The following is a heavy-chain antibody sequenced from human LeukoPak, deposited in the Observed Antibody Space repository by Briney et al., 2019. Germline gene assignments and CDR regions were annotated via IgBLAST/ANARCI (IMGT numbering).Heavy chain of an antibody. D-gene: IGHD5-24*01. Sequence: SVKVSCKASGGTFSSYAISWVRQAPGQGLEWMGGIIPIFGTANYAQKFQGRVTITADESTSTAYMELSSLRSEDTAVYYCARDGAEYIEMATLKFDYWDQGTLVTVSS. CDR2: IIPIFGTA. V-gene: IGHV1-69*01. CDR1: GGTFSSYA. CDR3: ARDGAEYIEMATLKFDY. J-gene: IGHJ4*02.